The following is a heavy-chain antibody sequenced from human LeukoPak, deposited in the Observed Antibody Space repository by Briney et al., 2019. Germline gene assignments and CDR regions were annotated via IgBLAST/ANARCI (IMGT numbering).Heavy chain of an antibody. J-gene: IGHJ6*03. D-gene: IGHD6-13*01. CDR3: AGSDSSSGVYYYYMDV. V-gene: IGHV3-48*03. CDR2: ISSSGSTI. CDR1: GFTFSSYE. Sequence: GGSLRLSCAASGFTFSSYEVNWVRQAPGKGLERVSYISSSGSTIYYADSVKGRFTISRDNAKNSLYLQMNSLRAEDTAVYYCAGSDSSSGVYYYYMDVWGKGTTVTISS.